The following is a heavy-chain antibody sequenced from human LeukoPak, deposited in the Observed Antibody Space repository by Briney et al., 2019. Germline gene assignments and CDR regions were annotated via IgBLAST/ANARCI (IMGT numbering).Heavy chain of an antibody. V-gene: IGHV4-4*02. D-gene: IGHD1-26*01. CDR3: ARDRSGSPHAFDI. CDR1: GGSISSSNW. Sequence: PSETLSLTCTVSGGSISSSNWWSWVRQPPGKGLEWIGEIYHSGSTNYNPSLKSRVTISVDKSKNQFSLKLSSVTAADTAVYYCARDRSGSPHAFDIWGQGTMVTVSS. J-gene: IGHJ3*02. CDR2: IYHSGST.